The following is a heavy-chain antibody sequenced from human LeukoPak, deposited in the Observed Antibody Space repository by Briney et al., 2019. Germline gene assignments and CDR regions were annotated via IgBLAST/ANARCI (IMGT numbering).Heavy chain of an antibody. CDR1: GITFSSYM. CDR3: AKDRGFVVVPAAAPL. V-gene: IGHV3-7*03. CDR2: IKQDGSEK. J-gene: IGHJ4*02. D-gene: IGHD2-2*01. Sequence: GGSLRLSCAASGITFSSYMLTWVRQAPGKGLEWVANIKQDGSEKYYVDSVEGRFSISRDNSKNTLYLQMNSLRAEDTAVYYCAKDRGFVVVPAAAPLWGQGTLVTVSS.